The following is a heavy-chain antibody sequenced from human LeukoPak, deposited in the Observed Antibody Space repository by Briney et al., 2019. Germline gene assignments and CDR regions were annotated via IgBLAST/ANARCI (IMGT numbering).Heavy chain of an antibody. D-gene: IGHD5/OR15-5a*01. Sequence: GGSLRLSCAASGFTFSSYAMHWVRQAPGKGLEWVAVIWYDGSNKYYADSVKGRFTISRDHSKNTLYLQMNSLRGEDTAIYYCARHLAGDSLYRHFDYWGQGTLVTVSS. J-gene: IGHJ4*02. CDR1: GFTFSSYA. CDR3: ARHLAGDSLYRHFDY. V-gene: IGHV3-33*01. CDR2: IWYDGSNK.